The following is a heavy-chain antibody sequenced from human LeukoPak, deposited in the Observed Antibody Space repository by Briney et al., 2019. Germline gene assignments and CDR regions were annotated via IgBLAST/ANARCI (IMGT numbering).Heavy chain of an antibody. V-gene: IGHV4-38-2*02. CDR3: ARVFDS. CDR2: IYHSGST. Sequence: PSETLSLTCTVSGYSISSGYYWGWIRPPPGKGLEWIGSIYHSGSTYYNPSLRGRATISIDTSKNQFSLKLTYVTAADSAVYYCARVFDSWGQGTLVTVSS. CDR1: GYSISSGYY. J-gene: IGHJ4*02.